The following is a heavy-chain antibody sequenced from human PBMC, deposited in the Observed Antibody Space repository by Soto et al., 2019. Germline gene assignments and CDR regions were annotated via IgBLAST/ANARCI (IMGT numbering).Heavy chain of an antibody. CDR3: ATATVPGSAFDY. D-gene: IGHD6-19*01. CDR2: VFHSGST. J-gene: IGHJ4*02. CDR1: GGSISSSNW. Sequence: QVQLQESGPGLVKPSGTLSLTCAVSGGSISSSNWWTWVRQPPGKGLEWIGEVFHSGSTNYKSYLKSRVSISVDKSKNQISLKLSSVTAVDTAVYYCATATVPGSAFDYWGQGTLVTVSS. V-gene: IGHV4-4*02.